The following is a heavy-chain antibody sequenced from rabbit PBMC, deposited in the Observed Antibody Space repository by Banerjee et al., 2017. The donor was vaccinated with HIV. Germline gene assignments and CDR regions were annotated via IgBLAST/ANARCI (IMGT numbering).Heavy chain of an antibody. V-gene: IGHV1S45*01. J-gene: IGHJ4*01. CDR1: GFTLSSYW. D-gene: IGHD6-1*01. CDR2: INTISGDT. Sequence: QEQLVESGGGLVQPEGSLTLTCKASGFTLSSYWMWWVRQAPGKGLEWIACINTISGDTVYATWAKGRFTISKASWTTVTLQMTSLTAADTASYFCARDLAGVVGYDWDLWGPGTLVTVS. CDR3: ARDLAGVVGYDWDL.